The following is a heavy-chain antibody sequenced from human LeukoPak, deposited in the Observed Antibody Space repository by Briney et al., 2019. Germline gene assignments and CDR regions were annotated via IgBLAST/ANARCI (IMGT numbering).Heavy chain of an antibody. CDR1: GGSISSSSYY. CDR3: ARHALITMGAFDT. V-gene: IGHV4-39*01. Sequence: SETLSLTCTVSGGSISSSSYYWGWIRQPPGKGLEWIGSIYYSGSTYYNPSLKSRVTISVDTSKNQFSLKLSSVTAADTAVYYCARHALITMGAFDTWGQGTMVTVSS. D-gene: IGHD3-10*01. CDR2: IYYSGST. J-gene: IGHJ3*02.